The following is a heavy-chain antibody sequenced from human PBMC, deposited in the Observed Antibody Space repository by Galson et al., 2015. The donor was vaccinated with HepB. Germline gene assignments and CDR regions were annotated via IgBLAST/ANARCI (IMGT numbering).Heavy chain of an antibody. Sequence: SVKVSCKASGGTFSSYAISWVRQAPGQGLEWMGGIIPIFGTANYAQKFQGRVTITADESTSTAYMELSSLRSEDTAVYYCARYTNYYDSSGYPNWFDPWGQGTLVTVSS. J-gene: IGHJ5*02. CDR2: IIPIFGTA. CDR3: ARYTNYYDSSGYPNWFDP. V-gene: IGHV1-69*13. CDR1: GGTFSSYA. D-gene: IGHD3-22*01.